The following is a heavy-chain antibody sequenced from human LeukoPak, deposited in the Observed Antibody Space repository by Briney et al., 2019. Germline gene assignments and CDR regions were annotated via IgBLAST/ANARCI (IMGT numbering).Heavy chain of an antibody. J-gene: IGHJ5*02. CDR3: ARSFGVVSSPRSNWFDP. V-gene: IGHV1-2*02. Sequence: ASVKVSCKASGYTFTGNYIHWVRQAPGQGLEWMGLINPNSGGTDYAQNFQGRVSMTRDTSISTAYMELSSLRSEDTAVYYCARSFGVVSSPRSNWFDPWGQGTLVTVSS. CDR1: GYTFTGNY. D-gene: IGHD3-3*01. CDR2: INPNSGGT.